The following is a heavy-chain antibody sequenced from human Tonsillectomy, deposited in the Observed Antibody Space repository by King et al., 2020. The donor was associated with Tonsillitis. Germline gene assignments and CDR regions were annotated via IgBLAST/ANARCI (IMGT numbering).Heavy chain of an antibody. J-gene: IGHJ4*02. Sequence: QLQESGPGLVKPSETLSLTCAVSGASISSGGYYWGWIRQPPGRGLEWIGSIYYSGSTYYNPSLKSRVTISVDTSKNQFSLKLSSVTAADTAVYYCARLERWLVSYWGQGTLVTVSS. CDR3: ARLERWLVSY. D-gene: IGHD6-19*01. CDR2: IYYSGST. CDR1: GASISSGGYY. V-gene: IGHV4-39*07.